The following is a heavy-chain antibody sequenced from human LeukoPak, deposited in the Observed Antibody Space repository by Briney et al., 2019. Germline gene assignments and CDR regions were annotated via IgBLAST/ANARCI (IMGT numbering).Heavy chain of an antibody. CDR1: GFTFNHYG. J-gene: IGHJ4*02. D-gene: IGHD4-11*01. Sequence: GRSLRLSCAATGFTFNHYGTHWVRQAPGKGLEWVAVIWSDGTNKYYGDSVKGRFTISRVDSENTVYLQMNSLRPEDTGVYYCAKDAQRGFDYSNSLEYWGQGTPVTVST. CDR2: IWSDGTNK. CDR3: AKDAQRGFDYSNSLEY. V-gene: IGHV3-33*06.